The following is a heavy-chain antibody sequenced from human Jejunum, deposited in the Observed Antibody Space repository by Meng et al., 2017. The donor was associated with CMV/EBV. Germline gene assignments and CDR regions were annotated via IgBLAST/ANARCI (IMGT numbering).Heavy chain of an antibody. J-gene: IGHJ4*02. Sequence: CKASGYTFTGYYMHWVRQAPGQGLEWMGWIDPSSGGTNYAQKFQGRVTMTRDTSISTASMEPSRLRSDDTAMYYCATLSGSHKGYWGQGTLVTVSS. CDR3: ATLSGSHKGY. CDR2: IDPSSGGT. D-gene: IGHD1-26*01. V-gene: IGHV1-2*02. CDR1: GYTFTGYY.